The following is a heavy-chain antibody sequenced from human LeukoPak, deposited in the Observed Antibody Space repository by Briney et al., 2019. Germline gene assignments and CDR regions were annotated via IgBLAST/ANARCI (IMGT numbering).Heavy chain of an antibody. CDR3: ATVTFPHYGMDV. D-gene: IGHD3-3*02. J-gene: IGHJ6*02. CDR1: GYTLTELS. Sequence: ASVKVSCKVSGYTLTELSMHWVRQAPGKGLEWMGGFDPVDGETIYAQKFQGRVTMTEDTSTDTAYMELSSLRSEDTAVYYCATVTFPHYGMDVWGQGTTVTVSS. V-gene: IGHV1-24*01. CDR2: FDPVDGET.